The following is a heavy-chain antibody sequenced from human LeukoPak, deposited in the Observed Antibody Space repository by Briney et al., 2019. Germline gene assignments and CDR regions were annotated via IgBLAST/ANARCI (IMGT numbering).Heavy chain of an antibody. V-gene: IGHV1-2*04. CDR3: ARAFGSGSRRDGMDV. Sequence: ASVEVSCKASGYTFTGYYMHWVRQAPGQGLEWMGWINPNSGGTNYAQKFQGWVTMTRDTSISTAYMELSRLRSDDTAVYYCARAFGSGSRRDGMDVWGQGTTVTVSS. D-gene: IGHD3-10*01. J-gene: IGHJ6*02. CDR2: INPNSGGT. CDR1: GYTFTGYY.